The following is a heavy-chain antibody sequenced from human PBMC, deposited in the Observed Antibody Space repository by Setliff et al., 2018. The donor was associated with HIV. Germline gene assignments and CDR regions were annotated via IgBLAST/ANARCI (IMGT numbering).Heavy chain of an antibody. CDR1: GFTFKNYR. D-gene: IGHD3-22*01. Sequence: GSLRLSCATSGFTFKNYRMNWVRQTPGKGLEWVGDIDYRTNIASYADAVRGRFTISRDNADNSLFLQMNGLRAEDTALYFCARGSWAGYESGGYYHFDFWGQGTLVTVS. V-gene: IGHV3-48*01. J-gene: IGHJ4*02. CDR3: ARGSWAGYESGGYYHFDF. CDR2: IDYRTNIA.